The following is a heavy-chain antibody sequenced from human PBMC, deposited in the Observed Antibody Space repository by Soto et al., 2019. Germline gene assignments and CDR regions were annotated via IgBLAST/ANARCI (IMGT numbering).Heavy chain of an antibody. D-gene: IGHD3-10*01. CDR2: IIPIFGTA. V-gene: IGHV1-69*13. CDR1: GCTFSSYA. Sequence: ASVKVSCKASGCTFSSYAISWVRQAPGQGLEWMGGIIPIFGTANYAQKFQGRVTITADESTSTAYMELSSLRSEDTAVYYCARVVNDLTGYGSGSYLYFDYWGQGTLVTVSS. J-gene: IGHJ4*02. CDR3: ARVVNDLTGYGSGSYLYFDY.